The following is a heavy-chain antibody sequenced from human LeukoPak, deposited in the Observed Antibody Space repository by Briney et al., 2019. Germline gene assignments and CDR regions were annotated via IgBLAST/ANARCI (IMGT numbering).Heavy chain of an antibody. CDR2: IIPIFGTA. D-gene: IGHD2-2*02. CDR1: GGTFSSYP. Sequence: ASVKASCKASGGTFSSYPISWVRQAPGQGLEWMGGIIPIFGTANYAQKFQGRVTITTDESTSTAYMELSSLRSEDTAVYYCARSEGYCSSTSCYTYYYYYYMDVWGKGTTVTVSS. CDR3: ARSEGYCSSTSCYTYYYYYYMDV. V-gene: IGHV1-69*05. J-gene: IGHJ6*03.